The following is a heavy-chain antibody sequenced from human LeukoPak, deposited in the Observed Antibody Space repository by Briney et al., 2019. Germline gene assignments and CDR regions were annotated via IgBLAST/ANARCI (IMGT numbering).Heavy chain of an antibody. CDR3: ARVGLATGPRYYFDY. CDR2: ISAYNGNT. CDR1: GYTFTSYG. Sequence: GASVKVSCKASGYTFTSYGISWVRQAPGQGLEWMGWISAYNGNTNYAQKLQGRVTMTTDTSTSTAYMELRSLRSEDTAVYYCARVGLATGPRYYFDYWGQGTLVTVSS. V-gene: IGHV1-18*01. J-gene: IGHJ4*02. D-gene: IGHD1-1*01.